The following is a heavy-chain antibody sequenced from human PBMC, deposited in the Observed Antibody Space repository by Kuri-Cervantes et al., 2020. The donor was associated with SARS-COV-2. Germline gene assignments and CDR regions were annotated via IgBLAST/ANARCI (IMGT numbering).Heavy chain of an antibody. CDR2: ISPDGSYT. CDR1: GFTFSGYW. D-gene: IGHD1-1*01. J-gene: IGHJ4*02. CDR3: VRDGDHWNFDY. V-gene: IGHV3-74*01. Sequence: GESLKISCAASGFTFSGYWIHWVRQAPGKGLVWVSGISPDGSYTNNADSVKGRFTLSRDNAKNMLFLQMNSLRAEDTAVYYCVRDGDHWNFDYWGQGTLVTVSS.